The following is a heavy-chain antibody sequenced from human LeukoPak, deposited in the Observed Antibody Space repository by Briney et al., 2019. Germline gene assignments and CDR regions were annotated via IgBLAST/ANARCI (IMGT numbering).Heavy chain of an antibody. Sequence: GGSLRLSCAASGLTFSSFAMNWVRQAPGKGLEWVSTISGSSGSTYYADSVKGRFTISRDNSKSTLYLQMNSLRADDTAVYYCAKWLHRAVDYWGQGTLVTVSS. CDR3: AKWLHRAVDY. CDR1: GLTFSSFA. V-gene: IGHV3-23*01. D-gene: IGHD5-24*01. CDR2: ISGSSGST. J-gene: IGHJ4*02.